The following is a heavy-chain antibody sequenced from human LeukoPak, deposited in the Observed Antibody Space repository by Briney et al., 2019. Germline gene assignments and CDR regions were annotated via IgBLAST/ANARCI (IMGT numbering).Heavy chain of an antibody. Sequence: PSETLSLTCNVSGGSMKGYYWSWLRQPPGKGLEWIGYIYSSGSAHYRPSLSSRVTMSVDTSKNQFSLKLTSMTAADTAVYYCARERYTTPFWWFDPWGQGIFVTVSS. CDR3: ARERYTTPFWWFDP. J-gene: IGHJ5*02. CDR2: IYSSGSA. D-gene: IGHD3-3*01. V-gene: IGHV4-59*01. CDR1: GGSMKGYY.